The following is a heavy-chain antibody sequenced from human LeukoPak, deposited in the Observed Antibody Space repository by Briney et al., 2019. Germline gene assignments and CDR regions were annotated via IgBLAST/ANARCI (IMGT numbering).Heavy chain of an antibody. CDR3: ARDLSSSKWEDY. CDR1: VYTFTVYY. Sequence: ASVRVSSKASVYTFTVYYMHWVRQAPGQGLEWMGWINPNSGGTNYAQKFQGRVTITRDTSISTAYMELSRLRSDDTAVYYCARDLSSSKWEDYWGQGTLVTVSS. D-gene: IGHD6-6*01. V-gene: IGHV1-2*02. J-gene: IGHJ4*02. CDR2: INPNSGGT.